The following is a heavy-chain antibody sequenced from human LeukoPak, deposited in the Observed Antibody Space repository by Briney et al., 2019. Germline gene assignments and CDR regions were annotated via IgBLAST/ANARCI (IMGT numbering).Heavy chain of an antibody. CDR1: GGTFSSYA. Sequence: SVKVSCKASGGTFSSYAISWVRQAPGQGLEWMGGIIPIFGTANYAQKFQGRVTITADESTSTAYMELSSLRSDDTAVYYCARVVAAADDAFDIWGQGTMVTVSS. CDR2: IIPIFGTA. J-gene: IGHJ3*02. D-gene: IGHD6-13*01. CDR3: ARVVAAADDAFDI. V-gene: IGHV1-69*13.